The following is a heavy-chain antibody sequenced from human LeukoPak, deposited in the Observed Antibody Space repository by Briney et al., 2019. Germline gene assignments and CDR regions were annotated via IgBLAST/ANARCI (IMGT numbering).Heavy chain of an antibody. D-gene: IGHD3-3*01. CDR1: GFTFSRYT. V-gene: IGHV3-21*01. J-gene: IGHJ4*02. Sequence: GGSLRLSCTASGFTFSRYTMHWVRQAPGKGLEWVSSIISRSDYIYDADSVKGRFTISRDNAKDSLYLQMNSLRAEDTAVYYCAREGSGLGYFDYWGQGTLVTVSS. CDR2: IISRSDYI. CDR3: AREGSGLGYFDY.